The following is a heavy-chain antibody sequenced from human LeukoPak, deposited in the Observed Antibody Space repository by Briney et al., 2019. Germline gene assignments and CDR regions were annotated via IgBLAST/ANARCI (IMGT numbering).Heavy chain of an antibody. CDR1: GFTFSSCG. Sequence: GGSLRLSCAASGFTFSSCGMHWVRQAPGKGLEWVAVIWYDGSNKYYADSVKGRFTISRDNSKNTLYLQMNSLRAEDTAVYYCARERYQLLYYWFDPWGQGTLVTVSS. CDR2: IWYDGSNK. D-gene: IGHD2-2*02. J-gene: IGHJ5*02. V-gene: IGHV3-33*01. CDR3: ARERYQLLYYWFDP.